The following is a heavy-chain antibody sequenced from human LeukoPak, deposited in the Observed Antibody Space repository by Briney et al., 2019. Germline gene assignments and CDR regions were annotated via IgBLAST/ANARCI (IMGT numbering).Heavy chain of an antibody. Sequence: VASVKVSCKASGYTFTGYYMHWVRQAPGQGLEWMGWINPNSGGTNYAQKFQGGVTMTRDTSISTAYMELSRLRSDDTAVYYCARDFIPHDSSGWRYYFDYWGQGTLVTVSS. J-gene: IGHJ4*02. V-gene: IGHV1-2*02. CDR3: ARDFIPHDSSGWRYYFDY. CDR2: INPNSGGT. D-gene: IGHD6-19*01. CDR1: GYTFTGYY.